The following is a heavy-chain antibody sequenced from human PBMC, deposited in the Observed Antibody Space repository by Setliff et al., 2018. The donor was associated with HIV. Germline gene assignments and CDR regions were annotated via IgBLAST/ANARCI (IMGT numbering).Heavy chain of an antibody. CDR1: GGSISSGSYY. Sequence: SETLSLTCTASGGSISSGSYYWSWIRQPAGGGLEWIGRIYTSGSADYNPSLKSRVTMSVDTSKNQFFLTLNSLTAADTAIYYCARGTSAASYWHFDLWGRGIMVTVSS. V-gene: IGHV4-61*02. CDR2: IYTSGSA. CDR3: ARGTSAASYWHFDL. D-gene: IGHD3-16*01. J-gene: IGHJ2*01.